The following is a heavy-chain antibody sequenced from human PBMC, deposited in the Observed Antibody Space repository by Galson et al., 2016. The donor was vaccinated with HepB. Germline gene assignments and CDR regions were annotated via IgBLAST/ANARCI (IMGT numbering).Heavy chain of an antibody. V-gene: IGHV3-23*01. CDR2: ISGSGDTT. CDR3: ASMGGGSGSWYKD. J-gene: IGHJ4*02. D-gene: IGHD6-13*01. Sequence: SLRLSCAASGFTVRNNYMSWVRQAPGKGLEWVSRISGSGDTTHYADSVRGRFTISRDNSKSTLFLQLSSLRAGDTAVYYCASMGGGSGSWYKDWGQGNLVTVSS. CDR1: GFTVRNNY.